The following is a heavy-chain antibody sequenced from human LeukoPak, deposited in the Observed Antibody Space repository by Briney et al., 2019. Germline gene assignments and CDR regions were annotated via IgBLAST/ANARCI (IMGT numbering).Heavy chain of an antibody. CDR1: GGSFSGYY. Sequence: SETLSLTCAVYGGSFSGYYWSWIRQPPGKGLEWIGEINHSGSTNYNPSLKSRVTISVDTSKNQFSLKLSSVTVADTAVYYCASRWYDYVWGLNSDYWGQGTLVTVSS. CDR3: ASRWYDYVWGLNSDY. J-gene: IGHJ4*02. CDR2: INHSGST. V-gene: IGHV4-34*01. D-gene: IGHD3-16*01.